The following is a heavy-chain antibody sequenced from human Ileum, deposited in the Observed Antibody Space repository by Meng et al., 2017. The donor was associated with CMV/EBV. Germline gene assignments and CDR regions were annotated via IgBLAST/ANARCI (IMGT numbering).Heavy chain of an antibody. CDR2: IDPSGSA. J-gene: IGHJ5*02. Sequence: HGNLAESGPRLVKPSETLSLTCTVSCGSIIGSVFCGWVRQSDGKRLEWIGRIDPSGSANYNPSLQGRITVSIDTSNNQFSLTLTSVTAADTAAYYCARECVGEGDWCHWDYWFDPWGQGTLVTVSS. CDR3: ARECVGEGDWCHWDYWFDP. V-gene: IGHV4-4*07. D-gene: IGHD2-21*01. CDR1: CGSIIGSVF.